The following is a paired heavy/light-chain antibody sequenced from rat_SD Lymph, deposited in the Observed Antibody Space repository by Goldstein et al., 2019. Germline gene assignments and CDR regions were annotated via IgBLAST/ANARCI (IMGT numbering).Heavy chain of an antibody. CDR3: AKHHPMGYFDY. D-gene: IGHD1-7*01. J-gene: IGHJ2*01. CDR2: IWKGGST. Sequence: QVRLKESGPRLVQPSQTLSVTCTVSGFSVTSYHVSWVRQPPGKGLEWVGAIWKGGSTDYNSALKSRLSISRDTSKNQVFLKMNSLQTDDTGTYYCAKHHPMGYFDYWGQGVMVTVSS. CDR1: GFSVTSYH. V-gene: IGHV2-61*01.
Light chain of an antibody. Sequence: DIVMTQTPSSQAVSAGEKVTMSCKSSQSLLYSENKKNYLAWYQQKPGQSPKLLISWASTRESGVPDRFIGSGSGTDFTLTISSVQAEDLAVYYCEQYYDTPWTFGGGTKLELK. CDR3: EQYYDTPWT. CDR1: QSLLYSENKKNY. J-gene: IGKJ1*01. V-gene: IGKV8S4*01. CDR2: WAS.